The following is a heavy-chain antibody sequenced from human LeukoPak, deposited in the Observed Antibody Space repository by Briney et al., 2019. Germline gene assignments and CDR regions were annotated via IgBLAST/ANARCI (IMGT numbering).Heavy chain of an antibody. V-gene: IGHV3-21*01. D-gene: IGHD6-19*01. CDR3: ARARSSGSSGWSPPY. J-gene: IGHJ4*02. CDR1: EFTFSSYS. Sequence: GGSLRLSCAATEFTFSSYSMIWVRQAPGKGLDWVSSIRSSSSYIYYADSVNGRFTISRDNAKNSLYLQMNSLRAGHTAVYYCARARSSGSSGWSPPYWGQGTLVTVSS. CDR2: IRSSSSYI.